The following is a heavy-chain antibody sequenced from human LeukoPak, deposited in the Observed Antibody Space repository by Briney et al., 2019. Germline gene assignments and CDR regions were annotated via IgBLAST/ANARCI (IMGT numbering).Heavy chain of an antibody. V-gene: IGHV4-34*01. J-gene: IGHJ4*02. CDR2: INHSGST. CDR3: VRGHRPVLRYFDWLLLGSYFDY. D-gene: IGHD3-9*01. CDR1: GGSFSGYY. Sequence: PSETLSLTCAVYGGSFSGYYWSWIRQPPGKGLEWIGEINHSGSTNYNPSLKSRVTISVDTSKNQFSLKLSSVTAADTAVYYCVRGHRPVLRYFDWLLLGSYFDYWGQGTLVTVSS.